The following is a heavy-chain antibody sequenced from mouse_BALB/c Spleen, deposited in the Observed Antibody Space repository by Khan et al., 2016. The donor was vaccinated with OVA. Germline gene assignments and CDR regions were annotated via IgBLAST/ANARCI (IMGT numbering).Heavy chain of an antibody. J-gene: IGHJ3*01. Sequence: QVQLQQSGAELARPGASVKLSCKASGYTFTDYYINWVKQRTGQGLEWIGEIFPGSGDTYYNEKFKGKATLTADKSSNTAYMQLSSLTSEASAVYYCARRDYYGYTLAYWGQGTLVTVSA. V-gene: IGHV1-77*01. CDR1: GYTFTDYY. D-gene: IGHD1-2*01. CDR2: IFPGSGDT. CDR3: ARRDYYGYTLAY.